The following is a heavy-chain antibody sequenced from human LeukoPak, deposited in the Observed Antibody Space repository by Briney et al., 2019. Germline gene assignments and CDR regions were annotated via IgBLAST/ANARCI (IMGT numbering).Heavy chain of an antibody. CDR1: GFTFSSNA. Sequence: GGSLRLSCAASGFTFSSNAMSWVRQAPGKGLEWVSAISATKDGTYYADSVKGRFTISRDNSKNTLYLQMSNLRAEDTAVYYCTTNPYFDYWGRGALVTVSS. V-gene: IGHV3-23*01. CDR3: TTNPYFDY. J-gene: IGHJ4*02. CDR2: ISATKDGT. D-gene: IGHD2-8*01.